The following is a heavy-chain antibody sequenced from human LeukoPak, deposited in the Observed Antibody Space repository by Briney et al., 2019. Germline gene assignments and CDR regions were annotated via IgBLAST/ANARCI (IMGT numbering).Heavy chain of an antibody. CDR3: ASGPYGAGPGDAFDI. V-gene: IGHV4-30-4*08. CDR1: GGSMSSGDYY. J-gene: IGHJ3*02. CDR2: IYYSEST. Sequence: SETLSLTCTVSGGSMSSGDYYWSWIRQPPGKGLDWIGYIYYSESTYYNPSLKSRVTISVDTSKNQFSMKLSSVTAADTAVYYGASGPYGAGPGDAFDIWGQGTMVGVSS. D-gene: IGHD3-10*01.